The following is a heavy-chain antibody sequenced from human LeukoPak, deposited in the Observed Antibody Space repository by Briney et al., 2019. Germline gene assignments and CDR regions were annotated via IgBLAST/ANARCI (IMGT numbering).Heavy chain of an antibody. J-gene: IGHJ5*02. CDR1: GFTFSDYY. V-gene: IGHV3-11*04. CDR2: ISSSGSTV. Sequence: GGSLRLSCAASGFTFSDYYMSWVRQAPGKGLEWVSYISSSGSTVYYADSVKGRFTISRDNAKNSLYLQMNSLRAEDTAVYYCARDSSGETNWFDPWGQGTLVTVSS. CDR3: ARDSSGETNWFDP. D-gene: IGHD3-22*01.